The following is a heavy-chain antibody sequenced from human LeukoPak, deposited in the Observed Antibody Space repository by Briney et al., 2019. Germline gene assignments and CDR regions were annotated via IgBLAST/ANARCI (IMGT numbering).Heavy chain of an antibody. Sequence: SETLSLTCAVYGGSFSGYYWSWIRQPPGKGLEWIGEINHSGSTNYNPSLKSRVTISVDTSKNQFSLKLSSVTAADTAVYYCARGSGGDIVVVPAAIKFDYWGQGTPVTVSS. CDR2: INHSGST. J-gene: IGHJ4*02. V-gene: IGHV4-34*01. CDR3: ARGSGGDIVVVPAAIKFDY. CDR1: GGSFSGYY. D-gene: IGHD2-2*02.